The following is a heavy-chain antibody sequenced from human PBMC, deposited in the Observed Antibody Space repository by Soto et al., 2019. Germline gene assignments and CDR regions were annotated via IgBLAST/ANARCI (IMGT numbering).Heavy chain of an antibody. D-gene: IGHD6-13*01. CDR1: GFTFSSYS. Sequence: EVQLVESGGGLVKPGGSLRLSCAASGFTFSSYSMNWVRQAPGKGLEWVSSISSSSSYIYYADSVKGRFTISRDNAKNELYLQMNSLRAEDTAVYYCARVAAAGTFHYYYYMDVWGKGTTVTVSS. CDR3: ARVAAAGTFHYYYYMDV. CDR2: ISSSSSYI. J-gene: IGHJ6*03. V-gene: IGHV3-21*01.